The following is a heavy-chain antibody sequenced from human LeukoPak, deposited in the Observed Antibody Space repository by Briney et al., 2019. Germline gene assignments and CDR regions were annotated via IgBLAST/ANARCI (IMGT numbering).Heavy chain of an antibody. D-gene: IGHD6-13*01. Sequence: GGSLRLSCAASGFTFSGSAMHWVRQASGKGLEWVGRIRSKANSYATAYAASVKGRFTISRDDSKNTAYLQMNNLKAEDTAVYYCTRRDSSSWYGGKYFDYWGQGTLVTVSS. CDR1: GFTFSGSA. CDR2: IRSKANSYAT. CDR3: TRRDSSSWYGGKYFDY. J-gene: IGHJ4*02. V-gene: IGHV3-73*01.